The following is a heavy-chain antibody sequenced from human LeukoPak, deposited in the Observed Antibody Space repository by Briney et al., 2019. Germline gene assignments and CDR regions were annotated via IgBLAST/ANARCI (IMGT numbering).Heavy chain of an antibody. CDR1: GFTSSSYG. Sequence: GGSLRLSCAASGFTSSSYGMHWVRQAPGKGLEWVAFIRYDGSNKYYADSVKGRFTISRDNSKNTLYLQMNSLRAEDTAVYYCANAGTPEPWGYYDNGGYSPFDYWGQGTLVTVSS. J-gene: IGHJ4*02. CDR2: IRYDGSNK. V-gene: IGHV3-30*02. CDR3: ANAGTPEPWGYYDNGGYSPFDY. D-gene: IGHD3-22*01.